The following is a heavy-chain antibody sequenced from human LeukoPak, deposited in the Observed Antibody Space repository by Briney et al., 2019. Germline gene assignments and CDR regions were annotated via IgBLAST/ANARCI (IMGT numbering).Heavy chain of an antibody. D-gene: IGHD6-19*01. CDR1: GYIFSDYY. Sequence: PGGSLRLSCAASGYIFSDYYMTWVRQAPGKGLEWVSYISNSETSVDYADSVKGRFTISRDNAKNSLYLQMNSLRAEDSAVYYCARVNHLYSSGWSPDYWGQGTLVTVYS. CDR2: ISNSETSV. CDR3: ARVNHLYSSGWSPDY. V-gene: IGHV3-11*04. J-gene: IGHJ4*02.